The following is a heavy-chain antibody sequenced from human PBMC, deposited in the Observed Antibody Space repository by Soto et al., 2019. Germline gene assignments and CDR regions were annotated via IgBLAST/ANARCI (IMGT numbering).Heavy chain of an antibody. CDR2: IYHSVST. Sequence: PSETLSLTCTVSGGSISVGDYYWSWILKPPGEGLEWIGYIYHSVSTYYNPSLKSRLTISVDTSKNQFSLNLNSVTAEDTAVYYCARSLRGYSYGPFDFWGQGTLVTVSS. CDR1: GGSISVGDYY. V-gene: IGHV4-30-4*01. CDR3: ARSLRGYSYGPFDF. D-gene: IGHD5-18*01. J-gene: IGHJ4*02.